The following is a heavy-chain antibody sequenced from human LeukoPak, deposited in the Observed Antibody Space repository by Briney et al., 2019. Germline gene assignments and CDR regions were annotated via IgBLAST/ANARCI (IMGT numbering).Heavy chain of an antibody. CDR1: GFTFSSYW. CDR2: IKQDGSEK. Sequence: PGGSLRLSCAASGFTFSSYWMSWVRQPPGKGLEWVANIKQDGSEKHYVDSVKGRFTIPRDNAKNSLYVQMNSLRVEDTAVYYCVRAGGSSWSDYWGQGTLVTVSS. D-gene: IGHD6-13*01. J-gene: IGHJ4*02. CDR3: VRAGGSSWSDY. V-gene: IGHV3-7*01.